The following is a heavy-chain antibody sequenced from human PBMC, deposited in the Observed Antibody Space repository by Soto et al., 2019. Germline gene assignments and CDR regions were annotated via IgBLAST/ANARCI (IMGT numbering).Heavy chain of an antibody. CDR3: ARGTMVRGVTIDY. CDR2: IIPILGIA. V-gene: IGHV1-69*02. Sequence: QVQLVQSGAEVKKPGSSVKVSCKASGGTFSSYTISRVRQATGQGLEWMGRIIPILGIANYAQKFRGRVTITADKSTSRAYMELSGLRSEETAVYYCARGTMVRGVTIDYWGQGTLVTVSS. D-gene: IGHD3-10*01. J-gene: IGHJ4*02. CDR1: GGTFSSYT.